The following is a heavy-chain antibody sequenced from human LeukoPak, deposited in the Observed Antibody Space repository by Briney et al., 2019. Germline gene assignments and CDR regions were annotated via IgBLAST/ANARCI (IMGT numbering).Heavy chain of an antibody. V-gene: IGHV3-21*04. J-gene: IGHJ6*03. D-gene: IGHD3-3*01. Sequence: GGSLRLSCAASGFTFSSYGIHWVRQAPGKGLEWVSSISSSSSYIYYADSVKGRFTISRDNAKNSLYLRMNSLRAEDTAFYYCARGKGVAIFGVVRPHRPYYMDVWGKGTTVTVSS. CDR3: ARGKGVAIFGVVRPHRPYYMDV. CDR1: GFTFSSYG. CDR2: ISSSSSYI.